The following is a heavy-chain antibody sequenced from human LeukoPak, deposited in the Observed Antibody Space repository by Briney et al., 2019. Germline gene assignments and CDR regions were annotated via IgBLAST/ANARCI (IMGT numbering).Heavy chain of an antibody. J-gene: IGHJ4*02. CDR3: ARDSGYCSGGSCYGGHHYFDY. CDR2: IYSSRS. Sequence: PSETLSLTCTVSGASISSYYWSWIRQPAGKGLEWIGRIYSSRSIYNPSLKSRVTMSVDTSKNQFSLKLSSVTAADTAVYYCARDSGYCSGGSCYGGHHYFDYWGQGTLVTVSS. V-gene: IGHV4-4*07. D-gene: IGHD2-15*01. CDR1: GASISSYY.